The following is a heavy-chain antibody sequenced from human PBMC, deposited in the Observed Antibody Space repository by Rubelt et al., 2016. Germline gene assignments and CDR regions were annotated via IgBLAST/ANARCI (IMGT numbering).Heavy chain of an antibody. CDR1: GYTFTSYA. Sequence: QVQLVQSGAEVKKPGASVKVSCKASGYTFTSYAMHWVRQAPGQRLEWMGWINAGNGNTKYSQKFQGRGTITRDTAASTAYMELSSLRSEDTAVYYCARGSWFRGAFDIWGQGTMVTVSS. D-gene: IGHD6-13*01. V-gene: IGHV1-3*01. J-gene: IGHJ3*02. CDR2: INAGNGNT. CDR3: ARGSWFRGAFDI.